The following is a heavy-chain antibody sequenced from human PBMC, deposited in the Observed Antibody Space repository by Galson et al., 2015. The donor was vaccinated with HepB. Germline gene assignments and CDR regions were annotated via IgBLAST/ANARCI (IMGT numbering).Heavy chain of an antibody. CDR2: IYSGGST. J-gene: IGHJ4*02. CDR1: GFTVSSSY. Sequence: SLRLSCAASGFTVSSSYMSWVRQAPGKGLEWVSVIYSGGSTYYADSVKGRFTISRDNSKNTLYLQMNSLRAEDTAVYYCARFTMVRGVPHDYWGQGTLVTVSS. D-gene: IGHD3-10*01. V-gene: IGHV3-66*02. CDR3: ARFTMVRGVPHDY.